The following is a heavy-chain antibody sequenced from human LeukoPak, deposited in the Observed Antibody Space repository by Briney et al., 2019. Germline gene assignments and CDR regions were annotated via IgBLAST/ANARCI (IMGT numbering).Heavy chain of an antibody. CDR2: FSWNRDSI. V-gene: IGHV3-9*03. CDR3: AKGRSYSYTAHPFDY. Sequence: GRSLRLSCAASGFTFDDYAMHWVRQAPGKGLEWVSDFSWNRDSIGYVDSVKGRFTISRDSAKSSLYLQMNSLRAEDMAVYYCAKGRSYSYTAHPFDYWGQGTLVTVSS. CDR1: GFTFDDYA. J-gene: IGHJ4*02. D-gene: IGHD1-26*01.